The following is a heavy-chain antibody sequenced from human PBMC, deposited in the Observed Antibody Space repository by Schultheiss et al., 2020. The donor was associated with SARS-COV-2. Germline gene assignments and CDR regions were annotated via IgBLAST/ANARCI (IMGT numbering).Heavy chain of an antibody. D-gene: IGHD4-17*01. V-gene: IGHV2-70*12. J-gene: IGHJ4*02. CDR2: IDWDDDK. Sequence: SGPTLVKPTQTLTLTCTFSGLSLSTSARSINWIRQPPGKALEWLALIDWDDDKYYSTSLKTRLTITKDTSKNQVVLTMTNMDPVDTATYYCAHSETDYVPFDYWGQGTLVTVSS. CDR1: GLSLSTSARS. CDR3: AHSETDYVPFDY.